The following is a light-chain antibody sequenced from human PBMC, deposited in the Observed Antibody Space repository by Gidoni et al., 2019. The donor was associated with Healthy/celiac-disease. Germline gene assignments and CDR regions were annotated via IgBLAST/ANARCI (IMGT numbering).Light chain of an antibody. CDR2: LGS. CDR3: MQALQTPLT. CDR1: QSLLHSNGYNY. V-gene: IGKV2-28*01. J-gene: IGKJ4*01. Sequence: DFVMTQSPLPLPVTPAEPASISCRSSQSLLHSNGYNYLDWYLQKPGQSPQLLIYLGSNRASGVPDRFSGSGSGTDFTLKISRVEAEDVGVYYCMQALQTPLTFGGGTKVEIK.